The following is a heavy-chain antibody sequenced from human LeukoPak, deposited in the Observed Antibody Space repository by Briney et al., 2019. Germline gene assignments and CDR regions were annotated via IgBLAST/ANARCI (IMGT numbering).Heavy chain of an antibody. CDR1: GYTFTGYY. J-gene: IGHJ4*02. CDR3: ATPVDYGGNYYFDY. CDR2: INPNSGGT. V-gene: IGHV1-2*02. D-gene: IGHD4-23*01. Sequence: ASVKVSCKASGYTFTGYYMHWVRQAPGQGLEWMGWINPNSGGTNYAQKFQGRVTMTRDTSISTAYMELSRLRSDDTAVYYCATPVDYGGNYYFDYWGQGTLVTVSS.